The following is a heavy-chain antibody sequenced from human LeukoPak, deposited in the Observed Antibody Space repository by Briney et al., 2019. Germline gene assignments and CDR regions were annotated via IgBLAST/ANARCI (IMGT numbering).Heavy chain of an antibody. V-gene: IGHV1-3*01. D-gene: IGHD2-2*01. CDR3: ARESYCSSTSCYSDYYYYGMDV. CDR2: INAGNGNT. Sequence: GASVKVSCKASGYTFTSYAMHWVRQAPGQRLEWMGWINAGNGNTKYSQKFQGRVTITRDTSASTAYMELSSLRSDDTAVYYCARESYCSSTSCYSDYYYYGMDVWGQGTTVTVSS. J-gene: IGHJ6*02. CDR1: GYTFTSYA.